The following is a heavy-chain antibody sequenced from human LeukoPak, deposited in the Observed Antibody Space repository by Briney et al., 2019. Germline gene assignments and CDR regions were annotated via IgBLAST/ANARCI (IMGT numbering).Heavy chain of an antibody. CDR2: IWYDGSNK. V-gene: IGHV3-33*01. D-gene: IGHD6-19*01. CDR3: ARDRDSSGWYPYFDY. CDR1: GFTFSSYG. J-gene: IGHJ4*02. Sequence: PGGSLRLSCAASGFTFSSYGMHWVRQAPGKGLEWVAVIWYDGSNKYYADSVKGRFTISRDNSKSTLYLQMNSLRAEDTAVYYCARDRDSSGWYPYFDYWGQGTLVTVSS.